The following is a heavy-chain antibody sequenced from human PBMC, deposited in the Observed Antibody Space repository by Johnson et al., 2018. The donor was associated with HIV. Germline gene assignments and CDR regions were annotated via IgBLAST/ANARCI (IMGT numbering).Heavy chain of an antibody. CDR1: GFTFDDYA. V-gene: IGHV3-9*01. CDR3: AKGRTYYYDSSGSPWDAFDI. Sequence: EVQLVESGGGLVQPGRSLRLSCAASGFTFDDYAMHWVRQAPGKGLEWVSGISWNSGSIGYADSVKGRFTISSDNAKNSLYLQMNSLRAEDTALYYCAKGRTYYYDSSGSPWDAFDIWGQGTMVTVSS. D-gene: IGHD3-22*01. CDR2: ISWNSGSI. J-gene: IGHJ3*02.